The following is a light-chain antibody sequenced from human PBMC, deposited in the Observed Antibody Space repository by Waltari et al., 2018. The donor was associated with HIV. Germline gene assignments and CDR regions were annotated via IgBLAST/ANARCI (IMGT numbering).Light chain of an antibody. CDR1: FPYKY. J-gene: IGLJ3*02. CDR2: EAY. CDR3: YSTDSSGRGV. V-gene: IGLV3-10*01. Sequence: SYELPQPPSVSVSPGQTARITCSGVFPYKYHFWYQQKSGQAPVVVIYEAYKRPSGIPERFSGSRSGAMAILTISGAQVEDEGDYYCYSTDSSGRGVFGGGTKLTVL.